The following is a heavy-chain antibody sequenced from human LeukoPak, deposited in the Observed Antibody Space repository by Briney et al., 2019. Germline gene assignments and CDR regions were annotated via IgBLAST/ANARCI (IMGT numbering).Heavy chain of an antibody. CDR1: GFTFSSYG. J-gene: IGHJ5*02. Sequence: PGGSLRLSCAASGFTFSSYGMSWVRQAPGKGLEWVSGINGSGGKTCYADSVKGRFTVSRDNSKNTLYLQMNSLRADDTAVYFCATDMGLSGTSWGPGTLVTVSS. D-gene: IGHD1-26*01. CDR2: INGSGGKT. CDR3: ATDMGLSGTS. V-gene: IGHV3-23*01.